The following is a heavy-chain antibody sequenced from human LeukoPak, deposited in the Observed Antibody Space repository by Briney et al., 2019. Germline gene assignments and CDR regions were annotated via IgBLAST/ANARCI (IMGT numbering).Heavy chain of an antibody. CDR1: GPSITTYM. J-gene: IGHJ4*02. V-gene: IGHV3-74*01. CDR2: INSDGGTT. D-gene: IGHD3-10*01. CDR3: ATDYYVSGSYYRLFY. Sequence: GGSLRLSCAASGPSITTYMMNWVRQAPGKGLVWVSGINSDGGTTTYADSVKGRFTISRDNAKNTLYLQMNNLRAEDTAIYYCATDYYVSGSYYRLFYWGQGTLVTVSS.